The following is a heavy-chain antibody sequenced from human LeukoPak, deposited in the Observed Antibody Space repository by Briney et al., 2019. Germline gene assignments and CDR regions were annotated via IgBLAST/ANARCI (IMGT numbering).Heavy chain of an antibody. J-gene: IGHJ4*02. Sequence: GESLKISWKGLGYLFTYFLIGWVRAVPRKGMGWKWIFYPGDSDTRYSPYFQGQVTISADQSISTAYLQWSSLRAAHCAMCCCARCGEMATISIGYFDYWGQGTVVTVFS. CDR2: FYPGDSDT. V-gene: IGHV5-51*01. CDR1: GYLFTYFL. D-gene: IGHD5-24*01. CDR3: ARCGEMATISIGYFDY.